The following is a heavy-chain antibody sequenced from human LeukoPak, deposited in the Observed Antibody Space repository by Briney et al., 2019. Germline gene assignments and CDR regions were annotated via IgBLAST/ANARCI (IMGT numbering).Heavy chain of an antibody. J-gene: IGHJ4*02. V-gene: IGHV3-30*04. Sequence: GGSLRLSCAASGFTFSSYAMHWVRQAPGKGLEWVAVISYDGSNKYYADSVKGRFTISRDNSKNTLYLQMNSLRAEDTAVYYCAKDRDWVVSSYFDYWGQGTLVTVSS. CDR3: AKDRDWVVSSYFDY. CDR1: GFTFSSYA. CDR2: ISYDGSNK. D-gene: IGHD2-15*01.